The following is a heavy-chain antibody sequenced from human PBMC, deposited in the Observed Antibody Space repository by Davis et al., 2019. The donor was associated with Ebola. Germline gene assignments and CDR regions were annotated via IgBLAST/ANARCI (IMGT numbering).Heavy chain of an antibody. D-gene: IGHD3-10*01. CDR2: ISSSGSII. CDR3: AREVGGSGGAFDY. CDR1: GFTFSDHY. Sequence: PGGSLRLSCAASGFTFSDHYMGWIRQAPGKGLEWVSYISSSGSIIYYADSVKGRFTISRDNAKNSLYLQMNSLRAEDTAVYYCAREVGGSGGAFDYWGQGTLVTVSS. V-gene: IGHV3-11*01. J-gene: IGHJ4*02.